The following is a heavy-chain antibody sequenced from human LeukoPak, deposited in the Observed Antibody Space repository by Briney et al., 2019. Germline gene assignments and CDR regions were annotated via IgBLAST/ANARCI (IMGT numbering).Heavy chain of an antibody. D-gene: IGHD6-13*01. CDR3: AKSGYSSSWSNAAVYNWFDP. Sequence: GGSLRLSCAASGFTFSTYAIHWVRQAPGKGLEWVAVISYDGSNKYYADSVKGRFTISRDNSKNTLYLQMNSLRAEDTAVYYCAKSGYSSSWSNAAVYNWFDPWGQGTLVTVSS. CDR2: ISYDGSNK. V-gene: IGHV3-30*04. J-gene: IGHJ5*02. CDR1: GFTFSTYA.